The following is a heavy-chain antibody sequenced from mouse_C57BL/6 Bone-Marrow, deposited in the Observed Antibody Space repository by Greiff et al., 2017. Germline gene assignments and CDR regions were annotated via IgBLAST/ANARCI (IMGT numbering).Heavy chain of an antibody. V-gene: IGHV1-81*01. Sequence: QVQLQQSGAELARPGASVKLSCKASGYTLTSYGISWVKQRTGQGLEWIGEIYPRSGNTYYNEKFKGKATLTADKSSSTAYMELRSLTSEDSAVYFCVYYYGSAWFAYWGQGTLVTVSA. J-gene: IGHJ3*01. CDR3: VYYYGSAWFAY. CDR1: GYTLTSYG. D-gene: IGHD1-1*01. CDR2: IYPRSGNT.